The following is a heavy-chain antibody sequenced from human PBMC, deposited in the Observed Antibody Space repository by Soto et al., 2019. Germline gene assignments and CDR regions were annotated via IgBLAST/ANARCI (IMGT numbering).Heavy chain of an antibody. CDR2: IFSGGRT. CDR1: GFTVSSNY. Sequence: GGSLRLSCAASGFTVSSNYMSWVRQAPGEGLEWVSVIFSGGRTYYADSEKGRFTISRDNSKNTLYLQMNSLRAEDTAVYYCAREVPPIAVAGTSWFDPWGQGTLVTVSS. V-gene: IGHV3-53*01. CDR3: AREVPPIAVAGTSWFDP. D-gene: IGHD6-19*01. J-gene: IGHJ5*02.